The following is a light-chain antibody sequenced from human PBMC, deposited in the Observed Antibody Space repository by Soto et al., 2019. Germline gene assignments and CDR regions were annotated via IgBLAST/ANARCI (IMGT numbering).Light chain of an antibody. Sequence: QSALTQPASVSGSPGQSITISCTGTSSDVGGYNYVSWYQQHPGKAPKLMIFDVSDRPSGVSNRFSASKSGNTASLTISVLQAEDEADYYCSSYTSSIPFVFGTGTKVTVL. CDR1: SSDVGGYNY. J-gene: IGLJ1*01. V-gene: IGLV2-14*01. CDR2: DVS. CDR3: SSYTSSIPFV.